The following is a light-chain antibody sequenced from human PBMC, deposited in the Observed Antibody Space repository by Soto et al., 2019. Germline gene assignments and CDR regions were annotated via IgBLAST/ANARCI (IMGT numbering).Light chain of an antibody. J-gene: IGLJ1*01. CDR2: EVS. Sequence: QSALTQPASVSGSPGQSITISCTGTSSDVGAYNYVSWYQQHPGKAPKLMIYEVSNRPSGLSTRFSGSKSGNTASLTISGLQAEDEADYDCSSFTSSTLVFGTGTKLTVL. CDR3: SSFTSSTLV. V-gene: IGLV2-14*01. CDR1: SSDVGAYNY.